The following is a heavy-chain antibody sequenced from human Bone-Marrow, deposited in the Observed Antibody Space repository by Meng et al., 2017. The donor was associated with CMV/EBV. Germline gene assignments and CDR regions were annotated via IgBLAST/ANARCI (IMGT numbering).Heavy chain of an antibody. J-gene: IGHJ6*02. D-gene: IGHD6-13*01. V-gene: IGHV4-61*01. Sequence: SETLSLTCTVSGGSVSSGSYYWSWIRQPPGKGLEWIGYIYYSGSTNYNPSLKSRVTISVDTSKNQFSLKLSSVTAADTAVYYCARGRGGAAAVYYGMDVWGQGTTVTVSS. CDR3: ARGRGGAAAVYYGMDV. CDR2: IYYSGST. CDR1: GGSVSSGSYY.